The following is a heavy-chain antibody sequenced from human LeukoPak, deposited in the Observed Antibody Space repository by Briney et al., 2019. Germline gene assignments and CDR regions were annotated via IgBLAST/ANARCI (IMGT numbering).Heavy chain of an antibody. J-gene: IGHJ6*02. CDR3: ARFAWELPEGHYYYYGMDV. Sequence: GASVKVSCKASGYTFTSYGISWVRQAPGQGLEWMGWISAYNGNTNYAQKLQGRVTMTTDTSTSTAYMELRSLRSDDTAVYYCARFAWELPEGHYYYYGMDVWGQGTRSPSP. CDR1: GYTFTSYG. CDR2: ISAYNGNT. V-gene: IGHV1-18*01. D-gene: IGHD1-26*01.